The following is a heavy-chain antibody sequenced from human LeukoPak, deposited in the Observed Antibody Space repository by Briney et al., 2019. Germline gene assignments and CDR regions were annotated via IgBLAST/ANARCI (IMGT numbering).Heavy chain of an antibody. Sequence: SETLSLTCTVSGGSISSFYWSWIRQPPGKGLEWIGYIYYSGSTYYNPSLKSRVTISVDTSKNQFSLKLSSVTAADTAVYYCARLPLEMATIGGYYFDYWGQGTLVTVSS. CDR1: GGSISSFY. J-gene: IGHJ4*02. V-gene: IGHV4-59*08. CDR3: ARLPLEMATIGGYYFDY. CDR2: IYYSGST. D-gene: IGHD5-24*01.